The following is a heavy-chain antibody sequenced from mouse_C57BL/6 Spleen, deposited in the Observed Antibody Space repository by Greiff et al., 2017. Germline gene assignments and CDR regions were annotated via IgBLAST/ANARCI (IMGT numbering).Heavy chain of an antibody. CDR1: GYTFTSYW. CDR3: ARRGATVVAPDY. D-gene: IGHD1-1*01. V-gene: IGHV1-55*01. J-gene: IGHJ2*01. Sequence: QVQLQQPGAELVKPGASVKMSCKASGYTFTSYWITWVKQRPGQGLEWIGDIYPGSGSTNYNEKFKCKATLTVDKSSSTAYMQLSSLTSEDSAVYYCARRGATVVAPDYWGQGTTLTVSS. CDR2: IYPGSGST.